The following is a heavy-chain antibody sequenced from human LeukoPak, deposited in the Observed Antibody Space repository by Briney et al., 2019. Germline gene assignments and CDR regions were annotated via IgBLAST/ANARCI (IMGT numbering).Heavy chain of an antibody. D-gene: IGHD3-22*01. CDR3: ARDTSYYYDSSGYFYYFDY. Sequence: SVKVSCKASGGTSSSYAISWVRQAPGQGLEWIGGIIPIFGTANYAQKFQGRVTITADESTSTAYMELSSLRSEDTSVYYRARDTSYYYDSSGYFYYFDYGGQESLVTVSS. CDR1: GGTSSSYA. V-gene: IGHV1-69*13. CDR2: IIPIFGTA. J-gene: IGHJ4*02.